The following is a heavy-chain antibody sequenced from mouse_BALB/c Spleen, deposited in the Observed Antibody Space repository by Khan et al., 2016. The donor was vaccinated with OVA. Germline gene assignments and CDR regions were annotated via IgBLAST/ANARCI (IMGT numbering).Heavy chain of an antibody. CDR3: ARSMPHYYGSRYFDY. V-gene: IGHV9-3-1*01. J-gene: IGHJ2*01. CDR2: INTYTGES. Sequence: QIQLVQSGHELKKPGETIKISCKASGYTFTNNGVNWVKQAPGKGLKWMGPINTYTGESTSADDCKGRFAFSMEITASTAYLQFNNLKNEDTATYFCARSMPHYYGSRYFDYWGQGTTLTVSS. D-gene: IGHD1-1*01. CDR1: GYTFTNNG.